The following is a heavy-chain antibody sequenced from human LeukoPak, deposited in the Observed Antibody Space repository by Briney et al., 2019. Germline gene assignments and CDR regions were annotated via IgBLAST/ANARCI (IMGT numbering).Heavy chain of an antibody. D-gene: IGHD5-18*01. V-gene: IGHV4-34*01. CDR3: ARVELYSSPDY. Sequence: GSLRLSCAASGFTFSDYYMSWIRQPPGKGLEWIGEINHSGSTNYNPSLKSRVTISVDTSKNQFSLKLSSVTAADTAVYYCARVELYSSPDYWGQGTLVTVSS. CDR1: GFTFSDYY. CDR2: INHSGST. J-gene: IGHJ4*02.